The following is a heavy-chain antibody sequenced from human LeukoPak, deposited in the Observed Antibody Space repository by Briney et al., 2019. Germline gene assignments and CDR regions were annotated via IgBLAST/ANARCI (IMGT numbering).Heavy chain of an antibody. D-gene: IGHD6-13*01. V-gene: IGHV3-7*03. Sequence: GGSLRLSCAASGFTFSHFWMSWVRQAPGKGLEWVAYIKKTGSETYYVDSVKGRFTITRDNTRSSLFLQMYSLRAEDTAVYYCARGVWQQLRLYYFDYWGQGTLVTVSS. CDR1: GFTFSHFW. CDR2: IKKTGSET. J-gene: IGHJ4*02. CDR3: ARGVWQQLRLYYFDY.